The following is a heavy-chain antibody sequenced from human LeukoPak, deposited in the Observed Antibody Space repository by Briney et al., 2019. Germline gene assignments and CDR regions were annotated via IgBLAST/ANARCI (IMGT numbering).Heavy chain of an antibody. D-gene: IGHD2-2*01. CDR2: INHSGST. CDR3: ARDLKKDIVVVPAAPNAFDI. V-gene: IGHV4-34*01. J-gene: IGHJ3*02. CDR1: GGSFSGYY. Sequence: PSETLSLTCAVYGGSFSGYYWSWIRQPPGKGLEWIGEINHSGSTNYNPSLKSRVTISVDTSKNQFSLKLSSVTAADTAVYYCARDLKKDIVVVPAAPNAFDIWGQGTMVTVSS.